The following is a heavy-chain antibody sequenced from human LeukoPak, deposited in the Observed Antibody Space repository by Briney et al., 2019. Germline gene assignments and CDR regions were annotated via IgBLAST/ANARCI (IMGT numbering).Heavy chain of an antibody. CDR3: ATDLGDSDNYLNDAFDL. V-gene: IGHV1-24*01. D-gene: IGHD3-22*01. CDR2: FDPESGET. CDR1: GYSLTELS. J-gene: IGHJ3*01. Sequence: GASVKVSCKVSGYSLTELSIHWVRQAPGTGLDWMGGFDPESGETIYAEQFEARVTMTEDTSTDTAYMELSSLRSEDTGLYFCATDLGDSDNYLNDAFDLWGQGAMVTVS.